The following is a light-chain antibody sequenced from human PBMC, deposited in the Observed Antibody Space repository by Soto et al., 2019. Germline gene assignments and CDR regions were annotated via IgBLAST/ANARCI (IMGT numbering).Light chain of an antibody. J-gene: IGLJ3*02. V-gene: IGLV1-51*01. CDR2: HNN. CDR3: GTWDSSLSVV. Sequence: QSLLTQPPSLSVAPGQKVTISCSGSSSNVGNNFVSWYQQLPGTAPKLLIYHNNKRPSGIPDRFSGSKSGTSATLGITGLQTGDEADYYCGTWDSSLSVVFGGGTKVTVL. CDR1: SSNVGNNF.